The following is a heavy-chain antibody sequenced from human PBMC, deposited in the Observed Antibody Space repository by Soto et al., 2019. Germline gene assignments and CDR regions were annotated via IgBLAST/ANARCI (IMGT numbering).Heavy chain of an antibody. J-gene: IGHJ4*02. CDR2: ISYDGSNM. Sequence: QEQLVESGGGVVQPGRSLRLSCAASGFSFSSYAMHWVRQAPGKGLEWVAVISYDGSNMYYADSVKGRFTISRDNSKNTLFMQINSLRAEDTAVYYCASEVLDWIDYWGQGTLVTVSS. D-gene: IGHD3-3*01. CDR1: GFSFSSYA. CDR3: ASEVLDWIDY. V-gene: IGHV3-30-3*01.